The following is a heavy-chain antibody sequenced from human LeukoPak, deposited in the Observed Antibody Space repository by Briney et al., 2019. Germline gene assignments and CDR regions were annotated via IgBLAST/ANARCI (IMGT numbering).Heavy chain of an antibody. D-gene: IGHD6-13*01. CDR1: GGSISSYY. Sequence: SETLSLTCTVSGGSISSYYWSWIRQPPGKGLEWIGYIYYSGSTNYNPSLKSRVTISVDTSKNQFSLKLSSVTAADTAVDYCARGIAAAGNFDYWGQGTLVTVSS. CDR3: ARGIAAAGNFDY. V-gene: IGHV4-59*01. CDR2: IYYSGST. J-gene: IGHJ4*02.